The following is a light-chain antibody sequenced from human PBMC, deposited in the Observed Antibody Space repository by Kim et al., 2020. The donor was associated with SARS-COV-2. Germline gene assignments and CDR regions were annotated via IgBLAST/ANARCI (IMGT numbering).Light chain of an antibody. Sequence: GQSDTTTCTGTRSDVGGYNYVSWYQQHPGKAPKLMIYDVSKRPSGVPDRFSGSKSGNTASLTISGLQAEDEADYYCCSYAGSYTYVFGTGTKVTVL. CDR1: RSDVGGYNY. V-gene: IGLV2-11*01. J-gene: IGLJ1*01. CDR2: DVS. CDR3: CSYAGSYTYV.